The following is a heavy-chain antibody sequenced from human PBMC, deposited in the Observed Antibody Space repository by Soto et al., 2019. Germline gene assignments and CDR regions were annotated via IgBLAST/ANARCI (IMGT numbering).Heavy chain of an antibody. CDR2: ISSSSNYI. D-gene: IGHD3-22*01. CDR1: GFIISNYS. Sequence: EVQLVESGGGLVKPGGSLRLSCAASGFIISNYSMNWVRQAPGKGLEWVSSISSSSNYIYYGDSVKGRFTISRDNAKNSLYLHMNSLRAEDTAVYYCARDRSLSDYYDSCTLDYWGQGTLVTVSS. J-gene: IGHJ4*02. V-gene: IGHV3-21*01. CDR3: ARDRSLSDYYDSCTLDY.